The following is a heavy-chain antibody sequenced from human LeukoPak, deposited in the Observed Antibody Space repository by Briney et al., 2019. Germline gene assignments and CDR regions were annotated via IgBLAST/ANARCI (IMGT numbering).Heavy chain of an antibody. V-gene: IGHV3-43*01. CDR3: ARGSIAVALDY. Sequence: GGSLRLSCAASGFTFDDYTMHWVRQAPGKGLEGVSLISWDGGSTYYADSVKGRFTISRDNSKNSLYLQMNSLRTEDTALYYCARGSIAVALDYWGQGTLVTVSS. CDR2: ISWDGGST. D-gene: IGHD6-19*01. J-gene: IGHJ4*02. CDR1: GFTFDDYT.